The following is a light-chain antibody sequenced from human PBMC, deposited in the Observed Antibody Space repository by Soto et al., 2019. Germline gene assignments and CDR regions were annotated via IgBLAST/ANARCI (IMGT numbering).Light chain of an antibody. CDR2: NAS. Sequence: EIVLTQSPATLSLSPGGRATLSCRASQSVSTYLAWYQQRPGQPPRLLIYNASTRAIGIPARFSGSGSGTDFTPTISSLEPEDSAVYYCQQSSSLITFGPGTRLEI. CDR3: QQSSSLIT. CDR1: QSVSTY. J-gene: IGKJ5*01. V-gene: IGKV3-11*01.